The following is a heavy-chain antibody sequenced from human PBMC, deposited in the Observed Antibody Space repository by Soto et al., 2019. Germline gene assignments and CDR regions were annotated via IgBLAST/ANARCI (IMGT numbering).Heavy chain of an antibody. CDR3: ARGSFIGITMIEFDY. CDR2: ISYDGSNK. CDR1: GFTFSSYA. D-gene: IGHD3-22*01. Sequence: GGSLRLSCAASGFTFSSYAMHWVRQAPGKGLEWVAVISYDGSNKYYADSVKGRFTISRDNSENTLYLQMNSLRAEDTAVYYCARGSFIGITMIEFDYWGQGTLVTVSS. J-gene: IGHJ4*02. V-gene: IGHV3-30-3*01.